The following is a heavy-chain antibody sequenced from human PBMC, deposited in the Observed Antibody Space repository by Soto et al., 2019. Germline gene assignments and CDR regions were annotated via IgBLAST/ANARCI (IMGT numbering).Heavy chain of an antibody. D-gene: IGHD6-19*01. J-gene: IGHJ2*01. Sequence: EVQLVESGGGLVQPGGSLRLSCAASGFTVSSNYMSWVRQAPGKGLEWVSVIYSGGSTYYADSVKGRFTISRHNSKNTRYLQMNSLRAEATAVYYCASAWVAGTVRHLALWGRGTPVTVPS. CDR3: ASAWVAGTVRHLAL. V-gene: IGHV3-53*04. CDR1: GFTVSSNY. CDR2: IYSGGST.